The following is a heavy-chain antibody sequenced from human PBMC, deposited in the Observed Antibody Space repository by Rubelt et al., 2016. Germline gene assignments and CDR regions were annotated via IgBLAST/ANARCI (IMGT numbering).Heavy chain of an antibody. CDR1: GFTFSSYV. CDR3: ARDPNLNYYDSSGPNWFDP. CDR2: ITGSGAYT. Sequence: GGGLAQPGGSLRLSCAASGFTFSSYVMNWVRQAPGKGLEWVSAITGSGAYTYYADSVKGRFTISRDNSKNTLYLQMNSLRAEDTAVYYCARDPNLNYYDSSGPNWFDPWGQGTLVTVSS. V-gene: IGHV3-23*01. D-gene: IGHD3-22*01. J-gene: IGHJ5*02.